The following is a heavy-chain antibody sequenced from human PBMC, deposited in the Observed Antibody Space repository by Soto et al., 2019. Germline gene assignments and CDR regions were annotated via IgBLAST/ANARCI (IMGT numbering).Heavy chain of an antibody. V-gene: IGHV3-53*01. Sequence: VQLVESGGGVVQPGRSLRLSCAASGFTVSSTYMTWVRQAPGKGLEWVSVIYGGLTTSYADSVKGRFTISRDNSKNTLFLQMNSLRAEDTAVYYCARDRIEAAGTPRFNYYYGMDVWGQGTTVTVSS. CDR3: ARDRIEAAGTPRFNYYYGMDV. CDR1: GFTVSSTY. CDR2: IYGGLTT. D-gene: IGHD6-13*01. J-gene: IGHJ6*02.